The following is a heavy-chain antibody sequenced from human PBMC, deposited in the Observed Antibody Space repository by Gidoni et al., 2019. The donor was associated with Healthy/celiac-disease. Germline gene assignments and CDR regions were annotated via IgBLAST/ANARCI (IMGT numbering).Heavy chain of an antibody. Sequence: QMQLVQSGPEGRKPGNSVQVSCKASGVTFTDSAVPWVRQARGQRLEGIGWIVVGSGNTNNAQKFRERVTITRDMSTSTAYMELSSLRSEDTAVYYCAAESYYDVWSAPRYDYYYGMDVWGQGTTVTVSS. D-gene: IGHD3-3*01. CDR1: GVTFTDSA. CDR2: IVVGSGNT. CDR3: AAESYYDVWSAPRYDYYYGMDV. V-gene: IGHV1-58*01. J-gene: IGHJ6*02.